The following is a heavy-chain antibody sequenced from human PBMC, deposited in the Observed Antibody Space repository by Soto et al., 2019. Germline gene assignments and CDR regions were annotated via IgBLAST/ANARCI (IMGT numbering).Heavy chain of an antibody. V-gene: IGHV3-23*01. D-gene: IGHD3-22*01. Sequence: EVLLLESGGGLVQPGGSLRLSCAASGFTFSSYAMSWVRRAPGKGLEWVSAISGSGGSTYYVDSVKGRFTISRDNSKNTLYLQVSSLRAEDTAVYYCAKHYYLESSGYFYFDYWGQGTLVIVSS. CDR2: ISGSGGST. CDR3: AKHYYLESSGYFYFDY. CDR1: GFTFSSYA. J-gene: IGHJ4*02.